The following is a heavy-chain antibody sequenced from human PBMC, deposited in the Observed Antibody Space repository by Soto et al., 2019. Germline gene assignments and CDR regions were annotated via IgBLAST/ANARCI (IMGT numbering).Heavy chain of an antibody. D-gene: IGHD2-15*01. CDR3: ARHSEGRAPVDY. V-gene: IGHV4-39*01. Sequence: QLQLQESGPGLVKPSETLSLTCTVSGGSISSSSYYWGWIRQPPGKGLEWIGSIYYSGSTYYNPARESRVTICVDTSKNQFSLKLSSVTAADTAVYDCARHSEGRAPVDYWGQGTLVTVSS. J-gene: IGHJ4*02. CDR1: GGSISSSSYY. CDR2: IYYSGST.